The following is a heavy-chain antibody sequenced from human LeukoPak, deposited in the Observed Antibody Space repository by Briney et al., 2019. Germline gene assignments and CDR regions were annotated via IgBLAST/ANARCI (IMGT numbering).Heavy chain of an antibody. V-gene: IGHV1-2*02. CDR2: INPNSGGT. CDR3: ARDGECSGGSCYPDRFDY. J-gene: IGHJ4*02. CDR1: GYTFTGYY. D-gene: IGHD2-15*01. Sequence: ASVKVSCKASGYTFTGYYMHWVRQAPGQGLEWMGWINPNSGGTNYAQQFQGRVTMTRDTSISTAYMELSRLRSDDTAVYYCARDGECSGGSCYPDRFDYWGQGTLVTVSS.